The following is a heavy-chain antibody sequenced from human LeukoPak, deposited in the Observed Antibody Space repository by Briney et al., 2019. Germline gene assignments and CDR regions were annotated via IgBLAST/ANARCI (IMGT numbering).Heavy chain of an antibody. Sequence: PSETLSLTCTVSGGSISRSNYYWGWIRQPPGKGLEWIASISYSGSTYYNASVKSRVTISRDTYKNHFSLKLSSVTAADTAVYYCAREAGDSSSWYSTLRGNNWFDPWGQGTLVTVSS. V-gene: IGHV4-39*07. CDR1: GGSISRSNYY. CDR2: ISYSGST. D-gene: IGHD6-13*01. CDR3: AREAGDSSSWYSTLRGNNWFDP. J-gene: IGHJ5*02.